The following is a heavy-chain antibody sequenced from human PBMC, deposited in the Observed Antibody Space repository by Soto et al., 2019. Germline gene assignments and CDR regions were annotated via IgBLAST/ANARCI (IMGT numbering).Heavy chain of an antibody. CDR1: GYSFTTYW. CDR3: ARTSGGVPTTIDY. CDR2: IYPGDSDT. J-gene: IGHJ4*02. V-gene: IGHV5-51*01. D-gene: IGHD5-12*01. Sequence: LKISCKGSGYSFTTYWIGWVRQMPGKGLEWMGIIYPGDSDTRYSPSFQGQVTISADKSFSTAYLQWSSLKASDTAMYYCARTSGGVPTTIDYWGQGTLVTVSS.